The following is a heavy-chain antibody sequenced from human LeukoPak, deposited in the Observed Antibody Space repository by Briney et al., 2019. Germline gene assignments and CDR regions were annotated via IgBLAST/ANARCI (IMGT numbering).Heavy chain of an antibody. CDR3: ARNKRNSSGYIAPFDY. D-gene: IGHD3-22*01. V-gene: IGHV4-61*01. Sequence: PSETLSLTCTVSGGSVSSGSYYWSWIRQPPGKGLEWTGYIYYSGSTNYNPSLKSRVTISVDTSKNQFSLKLSSVTAADTAVYYCARNKRNSSGYIAPFDYWGQGTLVTVSS. CDR2: IYYSGST. J-gene: IGHJ4*02. CDR1: GGSVSSGSYY.